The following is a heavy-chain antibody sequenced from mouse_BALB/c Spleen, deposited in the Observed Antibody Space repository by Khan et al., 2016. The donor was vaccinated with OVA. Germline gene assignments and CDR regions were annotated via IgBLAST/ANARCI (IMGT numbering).Heavy chain of an antibody. D-gene: IGHD1-1*01. CDR2: IAPANGNS. Sequence: EVQLQQSGAELVKPRASIRLSCTASGFNIKDTYIHWVMQRPEQGLEWIGRIAPANGNSKYDPKFQDKATITSDTSSNTSYLQLSSLASEDTACYYCARPSYYPRYFEVWGAGTTVTVSS. J-gene: IGHJ1*01. CDR3: ARPSYYPRYFEV. V-gene: IGHV14-3*02. CDR1: GFNIKDTY.